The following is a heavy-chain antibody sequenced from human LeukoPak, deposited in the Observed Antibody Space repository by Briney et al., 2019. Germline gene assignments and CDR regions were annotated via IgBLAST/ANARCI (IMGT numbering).Heavy chain of an antibody. V-gene: IGHV4-4*02. Sequence: SGTLSLTCAVSGGSISSSNWWSWVRQPPGKGLEWIGEIYHSGSINYNPSLKSRVTISVDKSKNQFSLKLSSVTAADTAVYYCVAVDTAMGFDYWGQGTLVTVSS. CDR2: IYHSGSI. D-gene: IGHD5-18*01. CDR3: VAVDTAMGFDY. CDR1: GGSISSSNW. J-gene: IGHJ4*02.